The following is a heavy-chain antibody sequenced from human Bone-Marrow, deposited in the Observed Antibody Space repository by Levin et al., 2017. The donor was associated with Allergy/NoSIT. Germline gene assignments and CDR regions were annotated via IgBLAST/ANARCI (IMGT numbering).Heavy chain of an antibody. D-gene: IGHD6-19*01. CDR1: GFLFDTSA. CDR3: VKGSSGWFQGEDS. V-gene: IGHV3-23*01. Sequence: SCRASGFLFDTSAMTWVRQAPGKGLKWVSAISGSGDMTSYADSVKGRFTVPRDNSKNMLFLEMDNLRVEDTAIFYCVKGSSGWFQGEDSRGQGTLVTVSS. CDR2: ISGSGDMT. J-gene: IGHJ4*02.